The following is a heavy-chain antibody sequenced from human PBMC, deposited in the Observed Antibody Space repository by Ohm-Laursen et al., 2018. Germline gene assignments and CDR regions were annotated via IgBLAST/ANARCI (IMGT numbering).Heavy chain of an antibody. CDR3: ARDGGSGWYDY. CDR2: ISTSGIT. J-gene: IGHJ4*02. D-gene: IGHD6-19*01. V-gene: IGHV4-4*07. CDR1: GGSISGYY. Sequence: SDTLSLTCTVSGGSISGYYWNWIRQPAGKGLEWIGRISTSGITNYNPSLKSRVTMSVDTSKNQFSLKLSFVTAADTAVYYCARDGGSGWYDYWGQGTLLTVSS.